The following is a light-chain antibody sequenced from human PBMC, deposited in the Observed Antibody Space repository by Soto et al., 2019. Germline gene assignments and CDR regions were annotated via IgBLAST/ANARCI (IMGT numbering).Light chain of an antibody. CDR2: EVS. J-gene: IGLJ1*01. Sequence: QSALTQPASVSGSPGQSITISCTGTSSDVGTYNYIAWYQQHPGKAPKLMIYEVSNRPSGISTRFSGSKSGNKASLTISGLQAEDEADYSCRAYTSSLALYVFGSGTKVTVL. V-gene: IGLV2-14*01. CDR3: RAYTSSLALYV. CDR1: SSDVGTYNY.